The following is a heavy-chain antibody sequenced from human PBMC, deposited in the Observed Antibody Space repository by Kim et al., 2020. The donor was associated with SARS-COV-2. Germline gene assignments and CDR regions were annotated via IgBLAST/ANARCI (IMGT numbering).Heavy chain of an antibody. J-gene: IGHJ5*02. V-gene: IGHV1-69*01. D-gene: IGHD4-4*01. Sequence: KFQGRVTITADESTSTAYMELSSLRSEDTAVYYCARRGSNDYIFQHWFDPWGQGTLVTVSS. CDR3: ARRGSNDYIFQHWFDP.